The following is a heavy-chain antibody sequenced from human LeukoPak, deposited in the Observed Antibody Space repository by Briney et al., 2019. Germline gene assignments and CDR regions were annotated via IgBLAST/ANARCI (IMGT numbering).Heavy chain of an antibody. D-gene: IGHD3-22*01. CDR2: IYPGDSDT. V-gene: IGHV5-51*01. Sequence: GESLKISCKGSGYSFSKYWITWVRQTPGKGLEWMGIIYPGDSDTRYSPSFQGQVTISVDKSISTACLQWSSLKASDTAMYYCARHPPSYFDSSGFPFDYWGQGTLVTVSS. J-gene: IGHJ4*02. CDR1: GYSFSKYW. CDR3: ARHPPSYFDSSGFPFDY.